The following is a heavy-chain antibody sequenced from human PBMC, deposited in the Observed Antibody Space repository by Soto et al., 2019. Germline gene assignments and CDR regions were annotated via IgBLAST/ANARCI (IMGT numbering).Heavy chain of an antibody. Sequence: EVQLVESGGGLVQAGRSLRLSCAASGFTFNNYAMQWVRQAPGKGLEWVSGITWNSGSIGYADSVKGRFTISRDNAKNSLYVQINSLRAEDTAFYYCAKDWRSMSSLPKIDYCGQGTLVTVSA. J-gene: IGHJ4*02. CDR3: AKDWRSMSSLPKIDY. V-gene: IGHV3-9*01. CDR2: ITWNSGSI. D-gene: IGHD6-6*01. CDR1: GFTFNNYA.